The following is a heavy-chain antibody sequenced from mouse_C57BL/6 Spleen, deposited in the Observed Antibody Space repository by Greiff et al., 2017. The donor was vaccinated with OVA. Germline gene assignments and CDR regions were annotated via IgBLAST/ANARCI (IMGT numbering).Heavy chain of an antibody. CDR2: IDPSDSYT. V-gene: IGHV1-69*01. D-gene: IGHD1-3*01. CDR1: GYTFTSYW. Sequence: QVQLRQPGAELVMPGASVKLSCKASGYTFTSYWMHWVKQRPGQGLEWIGEIDPSDSYTNYNQKFKGKSTLTVDKSSSTAYMQLSSLTSEDSAVYYCAREVGRRYFDVWGTGTTVTVSS. J-gene: IGHJ1*03. CDR3: AREVGRRYFDV.